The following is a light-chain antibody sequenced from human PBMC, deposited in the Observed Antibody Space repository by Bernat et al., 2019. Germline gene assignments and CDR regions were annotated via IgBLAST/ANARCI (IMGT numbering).Light chain of an antibody. V-gene: IGLV1-44*01. CDR2: SNN. CDR1: SSNIGSNT. CDR3: AAWDDSLNGQP. J-gene: IGLJ3*02. Sequence: QSVLTQPPSASGTPGQRVTISCSGSSSNIGSNTVNWYQQLPGTAPKLLIYSNNQRPSGVPDRFSGSKSGTSASLAIRGLQSEDEADYYCAAWDDSLNGQPFGQGTK.